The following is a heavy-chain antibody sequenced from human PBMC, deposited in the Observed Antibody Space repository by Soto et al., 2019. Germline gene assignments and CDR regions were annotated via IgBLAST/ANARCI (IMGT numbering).Heavy chain of an antibody. J-gene: IGHJ6*02. CDR2: ISGSGGST. Sequence: QPGVSLRLSCAACGFTFSSYAMSWVRQAPGKGLEWVSAISGSGGSTYYADSVKGRFTISRDNSKNTLYLQMNSLRAEDTAVYYCAKGPVDISTTVGGMDVWGQGTTVTVSS. CDR1: GFTFSSYA. D-gene: IGHD4-17*01. V-gene: IGHV3-23*01. CDR3: AKGPVDISTTVGGMDV.